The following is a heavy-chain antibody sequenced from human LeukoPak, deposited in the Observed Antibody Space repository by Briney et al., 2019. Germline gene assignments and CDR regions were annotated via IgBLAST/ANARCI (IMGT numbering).Heavy chain of an antibody. CDR3: ARGLRGADY. Sequence: GGSLRLSCAASGFTFSSYWIHWARQAPGKGLEWVSRINNDGSDTTYADSVKGRFTVSRDNAKNTLYVEMNSLRADDTAVYYCARGLRGADYWGQGTLVTVSS. J-gene: IGHJ4*02. CDR1: GFTFSSYW. CDR2: INNDGSDT. V-gene: IGHV3-74*01.